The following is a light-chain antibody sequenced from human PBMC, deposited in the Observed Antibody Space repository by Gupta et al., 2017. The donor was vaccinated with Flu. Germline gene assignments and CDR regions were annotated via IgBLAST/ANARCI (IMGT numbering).Light chain of an antibody. CDR3: HSYDSRLSGSV. CDR1: SSNIGAGYD. CDR2: DDN. Sequence: QSVLTQPSSVSGAPGQRVPISFTGSSSNIGAGYDVHWYQQLPGTAPKLLISDDNSRPSGVPDRFSGSKSGTSASLAITGLQAEDEADYYCHSYDSRLSGSVFGGGTRLTVL. J-gene: IGLJ2*01. V-gene: IGLV1-40*01.